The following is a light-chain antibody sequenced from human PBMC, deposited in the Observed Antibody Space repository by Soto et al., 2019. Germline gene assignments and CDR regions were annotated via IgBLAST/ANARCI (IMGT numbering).Light chain of an antibody. Sequence: HSALTQPRSVSGSPGQSVTISCTGTSSDVGGYDFVSWYQQHPGKAPRLIIFDVDQRPSGVPDRFSGSKSVNTASLNIAGLRGEDEADYYCCSYAGSSFAIFGGGTQLTVL. CDR1: SSDVGGYDF. CDR3: CSYAGSSFAI. V-gene: IGLV2-11*01. J-gene: IGLJ2*01. CDR2: DVD.